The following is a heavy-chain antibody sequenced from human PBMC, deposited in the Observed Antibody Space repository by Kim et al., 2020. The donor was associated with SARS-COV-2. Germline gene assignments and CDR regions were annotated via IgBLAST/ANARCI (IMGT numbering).Heavy chain of an antibody. Sequence: ASVKVSCKASGYTFTSYGISWVRQAPGQGLEWMGWISAYNGNTNYAQKLQGRVTMTTDTSTSTAYMELRSLRSDDTAVYYCARDPLIAAQGHGMDVWGQGTTVTVSS. J-gene: IGHJ6*02. V-gene: IGHV1-18*01. CDR3: ARDPLIAAQGHGMDV. D-gene: IGHD6-6*01. CDR2: ISAYNGNT. CDR1: GYTFTSYG.